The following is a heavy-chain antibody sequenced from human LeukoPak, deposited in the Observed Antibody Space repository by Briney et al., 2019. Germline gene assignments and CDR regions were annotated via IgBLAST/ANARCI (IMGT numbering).Heavy chain of an antibody. V-gene: IGHV3-30*18. J-gene: IGHJ4*02. CDR2: ISYDGRDK. Sequence: GGSLRLSCAAPGFTFSSYGMQWVRQAPGKGLEWVAIISYDGRDKFYEDSVKGRFTISRDNSKNTLYLQMNNLGAEDTAVYYCAKPTTVLTSYYFDYWGQGTLVTVSS. CDR3: AKPTTVLTSYYFDY. CDR1: GFTFSSYG. D-gene: IGHD4-23*01.